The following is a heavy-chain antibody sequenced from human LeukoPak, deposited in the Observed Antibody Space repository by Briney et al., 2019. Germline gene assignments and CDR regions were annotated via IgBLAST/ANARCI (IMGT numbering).Heavy chain of an antibody. CDR1: GYSISSGYY. J-gene: IGHJ5*02. CDR2: IYHSGST. CDR3: ARSYYYDSSGYYYDSRGFDP. V-gene: IGHV4-38-2*02. Sequence: PSETLSLTCTVSGYSISSGYYWGWIRPPPGKGLEWIGSIYHSGSTYYNPSLKSRVTISVDTSKNQFSLKLSSVTAADTAVYYCARSYYYDSSGYYYDSRGFDPWGQGTLVTVSS. D-gene: IGHD3-22*01.